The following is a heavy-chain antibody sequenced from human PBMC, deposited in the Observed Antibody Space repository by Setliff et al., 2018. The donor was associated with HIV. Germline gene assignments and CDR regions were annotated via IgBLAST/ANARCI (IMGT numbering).Heavy chain of an antibody. D-gene: IGHD1-26*01. CDR3: TRDRSGSYYPCALDI. Sequence: PGGSLRLSCAASGFTFKTYGMHWVRQAPGKGPEWVGFIRSKAYGGTTEYAASVKGKFTISRDDSKSIAYLQMNSLKTEDTAVYYCTRDRSGSYYPCALDIWGQGTMVTVSS. CDR1: GFTFKTYG. J-gene: IGHJ3*02. V-gene: IGHV3-49*04. CDR2: IRSKAYGGTT.